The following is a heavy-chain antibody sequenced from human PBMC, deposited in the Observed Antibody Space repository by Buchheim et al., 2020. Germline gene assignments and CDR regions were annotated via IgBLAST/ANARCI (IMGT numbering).Heavy chain of an antibody. CDR3: ARDRGYDFWSGYYTGYDYYSGMDV. Sequence: QLQLQESGPGLVKPSETLSLTCTVSGGSISSSSYYWGWIRQPPGKGLEWIGNIYYSGSTYYNPSLKSRVTISVDTSKNQFSLKLSSVTAADTAVYYCARDRGYDFWSGYYTGYDYYSGMDVWGQGTT. D-gene: IGHD3-3*01. CDR1: GGSISSSSYY. J-gene: IGHJ6*02. CDR2: IYYSGST. V-gene: IGHV4-39*07.